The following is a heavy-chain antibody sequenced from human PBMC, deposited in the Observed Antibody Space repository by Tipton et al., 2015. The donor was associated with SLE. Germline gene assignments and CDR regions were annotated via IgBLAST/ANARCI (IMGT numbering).Heavy chain of an antibody. D-gene: IGHD3-3*01. CDR3: AKGRQELRFLEWLQAFDI. CDR2: ISYDGSNK. Sequence: SLRLSCAASGFTFSSYGMHWVRQAPGKGLEWVAVISYDGSNKYYADSVKGRFTISRDNSKNTLYLQMNSLRAEDTAVYYCAKGRQELRFLEWLQAFDIWGQGTMVTVSS. V-gene: IGHV3-30*18. CDR1: GFTFSSYG. J-gene: IGHJ3*02.